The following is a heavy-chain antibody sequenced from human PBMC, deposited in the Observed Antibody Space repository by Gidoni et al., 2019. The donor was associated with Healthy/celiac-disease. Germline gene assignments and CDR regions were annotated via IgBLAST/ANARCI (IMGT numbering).Heavy chain of an antibody. CDR3: ARQDPYFSDY. Sequence: QLQLQESGPALVKPSETLSLTCTVSGGSNSRSSYYWGWIRQPPGKGLEWIGSIYYSGSNYYNPSLKSRVTISVDTSKNQFSLKLSSVTAADTAVYYCARQDPYFSDYWGQGTLVTVSS. J-gene: IGHJ4*02. CDR2: IYYSGSN. V-gene: IGHV4-39*01. CDR1: GGSNSRSSYY.